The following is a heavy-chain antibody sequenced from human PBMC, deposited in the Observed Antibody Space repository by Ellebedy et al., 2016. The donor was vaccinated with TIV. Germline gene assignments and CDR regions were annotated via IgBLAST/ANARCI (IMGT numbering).Heavy chain of an antibody. V-gene: IGHV4-59*01. CDR2: IYYSGST. CDR1: GGSISRDC. CDR3: ARRGYSFGSYHFFDY. D-gene: IGHD5-18*01. J-gene: IGHJ4*02. Sequence: GSLRLXXTVSGGSISRDCWSWIRQSPGKGLEWIGYIYYSGSTNYNPSLKSRVTISVDTSKNQFSLRLSSVTAADTAVYYCARRGYSFGSYHFFDYWGQGTLVTVSS.